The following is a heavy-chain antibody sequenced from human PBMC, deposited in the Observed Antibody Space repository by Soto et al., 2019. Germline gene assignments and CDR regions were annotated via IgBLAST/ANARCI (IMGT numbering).Heavy chain of an antibody. Sequence: QVQLVQSGAEVKKPGSSVKVSCKASGGTFSSYAISWVRQAPGQGLEWMGGIIPIFGTANYAQKFQGRVTITADESTSTAYMELSSLRSEDTAVYYCARVVCHHCEYYYGMDVWGQGTTVTVSS. V-gene: IGHV1-69*12. D-gene: IGHD2-21*02. CDR1: GGTFSSYA. CDR3: ARVVCHHCEYYYGMDV. CDR2: IIPIFGTA. J-gene: IGHJ6*02.